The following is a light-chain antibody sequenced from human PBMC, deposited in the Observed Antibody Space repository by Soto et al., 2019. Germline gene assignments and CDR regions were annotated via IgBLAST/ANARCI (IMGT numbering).Light chain of an antibody. CDR3: QQYNSYSWT. Sequence: DIQMTQSPSTLSGSVGYRFTITCRASQTISSWLAWYQQKPGKAPKLLIYKASSLESGAPSRFSGGGSGTEFTLTISSLQPDDFATYYCQQYNSYSWTFGQGTTVDIK. CDR2: KAS. J-gene: IGKJ1*01. V-gene: IGKV1-5*03. CDR1: QTISSW.